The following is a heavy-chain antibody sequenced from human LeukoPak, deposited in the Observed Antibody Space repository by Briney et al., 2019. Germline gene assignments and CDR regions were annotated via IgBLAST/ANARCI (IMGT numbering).Heavy chain of an antibody. D-gene: IGHD2-15*01. CDR3: AIGSFCSGGSCYPLFDY. J-gene: IGHJ4*02. V-gene: IGHV3-53*01. Sequence: GGSLRLSCGASGFTVKNNYMNWVRQAPGKGLVWVSGIYGDGSTYYTKFVKGRLTISRDSSKNTLYHQMNSLRAEDTAVYYCAIGSFCSGGSCYPLFDYWGRGTLVTVSS. CDR1: GFTVKNNY. CDR2: IYGDGST.